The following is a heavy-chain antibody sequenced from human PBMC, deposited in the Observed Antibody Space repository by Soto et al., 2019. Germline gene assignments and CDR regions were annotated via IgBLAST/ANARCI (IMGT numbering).Heavy chain of an antibody. CDR1: GFSLSTSGVS. D-gene: IGHD3-9*01. V-gene: IGHV2-5*02. J-gene: IGHJ4*02. Sequence: QITLTESGPTLVKPTQTLTLTCTFSGFSLSTSGVSVGWIRQPPGKALEWLALIFWDDDKRYSPSLRSGLTITKDTSKNQVVLTLTNMAPEDTVTYYCAHRLGDFGSRLAFDYWGQGILVTVSS. CDR3: AHRLGDFGSRLAFDY. CDR2: IFWDDDK.